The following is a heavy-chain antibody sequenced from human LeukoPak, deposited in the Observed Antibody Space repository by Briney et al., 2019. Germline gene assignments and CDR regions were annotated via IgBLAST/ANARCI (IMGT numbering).Heavy chain of an antibody. CDR1: GYTFTSYY. CDR3: ARSLGDYYGGNSGYFDY. J-gene: IGHJ4*02. D-gene: IGHD4-23*01. Sequence: ASVKVSCKASGYTFTSYYMHWVRQAPGQGLEWMGIINPSGGSTSYAQKFQGRVTMTRDTSTSTVYMELSSLRSEDTAVYYCARSLGDYYGGNSGYFDYWGQGTLVTVSS. CDR2: INPSGGST. V-gene: IGHV1-46*01.